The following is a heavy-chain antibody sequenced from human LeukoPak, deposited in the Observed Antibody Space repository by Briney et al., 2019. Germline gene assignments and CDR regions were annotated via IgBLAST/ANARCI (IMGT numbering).Heavy chain of an antibody. J-gene: IGHJ6*03. CDR3: ARGQLGYCSSTSCSPYYYYMDV. CDR1: GFTFSSYA. D-gene: IGHD2-2*01. V-gene: IGHV3-23*01. Sequence: GGSLRLSCAASGFTFSSYAMSWVRQAPGKGLEWVSAISGSGGSTYYADSVKGRFTISRDNSKNTLYLQMNSLRAEDTAVYYCARGQLGYCSSTSCSPYYYYMDVWGKGTTATVSS. CDR2: ISGSGGST.